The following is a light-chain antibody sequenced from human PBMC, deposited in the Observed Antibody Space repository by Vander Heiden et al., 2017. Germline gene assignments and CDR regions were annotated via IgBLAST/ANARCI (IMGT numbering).Light chain of an antibody. Sequence: DIQMTQSPSSLSASVGDRVTITCRASQSISSYLNWYQQKPGKAPKLLIYAASSLQSGVPSRFSGSGSGTDVTLTISRLQPEDFATYYCQQSDSTPWTFGQGTKVEIK. V-gene: IGKV1-39*01. CDR1: QSISSY. CDR3: QQSDSTPWT. J-gene: IGKJ1*01. CDR2: AAS.